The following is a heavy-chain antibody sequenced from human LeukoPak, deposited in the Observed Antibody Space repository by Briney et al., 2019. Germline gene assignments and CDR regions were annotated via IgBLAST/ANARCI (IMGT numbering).Heavy chain of an antibody. V-gene: IGHV1-46*01. CDR3: ARGGIVVVPAAMFDY. CDR1: GYTFTSYY. CDR2: INPSGGST. D-gene: IGHD2-2*01. J-gene: IGHJ4*02. Sequence: GASVKVSCKASGYTFTSYYMHWVRQAPGQGLEWMGIINPSGGSTSYAQKFQGRVTMTRDMSTSTVYMKLSSLRSEDTAVYYCARGGIVVVPAAMFDYWGQGTLVTVSS.